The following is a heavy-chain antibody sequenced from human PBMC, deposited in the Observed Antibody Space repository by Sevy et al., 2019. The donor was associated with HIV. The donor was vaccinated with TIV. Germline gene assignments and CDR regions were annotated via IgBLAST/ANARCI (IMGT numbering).Heavy chain of an antibody. Sequence: GGSLRLSCVASQFNFDTYAIHWVRQAPGKGLEWVANINEDGSTKYYLESVKGRFTISRDNAENSVFLQMNSLRVEDTAVYYCVRALFKADSLWGQGTLVTVSS. J-gene: IGHJ4*02. CDR2: INEDGSTK. V-gene: IGHV3-7*01. CDR3: VRALFKADSL. D-gene: IGHD2-21*01. CDR1: QFNFDTYA.